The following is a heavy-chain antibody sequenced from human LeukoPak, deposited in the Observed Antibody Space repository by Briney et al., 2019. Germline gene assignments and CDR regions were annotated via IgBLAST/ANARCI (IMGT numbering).Heavy chain of an antibody. CDR3: ARDGKKQGEEQWLDITETDY. J-gene: IGHJ4*02. CDR2: INTNTGNP. Sequence: ASVKVSCKASGYSFTSYAMNWVRQAPGQGLEWMGWINTNTGNPTYAQGFTGRFVFSLDTSVSTAYLQISSLKAEDTAVYYCARDGKKQGEEQWLDITETDYWGQGTLVTVSS. CDR1: GYSFTSYA. V-gene: IGHV7-4-1*02. D-gene: IGHD6-19*01.